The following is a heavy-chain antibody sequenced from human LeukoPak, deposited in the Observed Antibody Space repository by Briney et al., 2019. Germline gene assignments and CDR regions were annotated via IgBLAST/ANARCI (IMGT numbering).Heavy chain of an antibody. CDR1: GGSISSYY. D-gene: IGHD1-26*01. J-gene: IGHJ4*02. V-gene: IGHV4-59*08. CDR3: ARLGFSNSGSYLAPSDY. CDR2: IYYSGGT. Sequence: NPSETLSLTCTVSGGSISSYYWSWIRQPPGKGLEWIGYIYYSGGTNYNPSLKSRVTISVDTSKNQFSLKPSSVTAADTAVYYCARLGFSNSGSYLAPSDYWGQGTPVTVSS.